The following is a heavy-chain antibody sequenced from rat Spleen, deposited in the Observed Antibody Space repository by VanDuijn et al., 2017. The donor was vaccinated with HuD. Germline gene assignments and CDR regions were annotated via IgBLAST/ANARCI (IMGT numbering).Heavy chain of an antibody. V-gene: IGHV5-20*01. CDR1: GFTFSDYN. CDR2: ITNSGGSST. Sequence: EVQLVETGGGLVQPGRSLKLSCVASGFTFSDYNMAWVRQAPTKGLEWVASITNSGGSSTYYRDSVKGRFTVSRDNAKNTQYLQMNSLRSEDTATYYCTTVHDNWFAYWGQGTLVTVSS. CDR3: TTVHDNWFAY. J-gene: IGHJ3*01.